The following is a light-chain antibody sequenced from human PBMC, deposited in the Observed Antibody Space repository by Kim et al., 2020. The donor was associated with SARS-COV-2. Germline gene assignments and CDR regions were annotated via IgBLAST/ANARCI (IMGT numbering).Light chain of an antibody. CDR2: DAS. V-gene: IGKV3-11*01. J-gene: IGKJ3*01. CDR3: QQRSNWPPIT. Sequence: IVLTQSPATVSLSPGERATLSCRASQSVGTYLAWYQQKPGQAPRLLIYDASIRATGIPARFRGSGSGTDFSLTIDSLEPEDFAVYYCQQRSNWPPITFGPGTKVDIK. CDR1: QSVGTY.